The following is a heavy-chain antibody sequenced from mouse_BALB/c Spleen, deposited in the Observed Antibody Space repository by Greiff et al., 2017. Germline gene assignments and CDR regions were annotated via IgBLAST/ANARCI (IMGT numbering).Heavy chain of an antibody. D-gene: IGHD2-3*01. CDR3: AREGGWVDGYYSYWYFDV. V-gene: IGHV3-6*02. J-gene: IGHJ1*01. Sequence: EVKLQESGPGLVKPSQSLSLTCSVTGYSITSGYYWNWIRQFPGNKLEWMGYISYDGSNNYNPSLKNRISITRDTSKNQFFLKLNSVTTEDTATYYCAREGGWVDGYYSYWYFDVWGAGTTVTVSS. CDR2: ISYDGSN. CDR1: GYSITSGYY.